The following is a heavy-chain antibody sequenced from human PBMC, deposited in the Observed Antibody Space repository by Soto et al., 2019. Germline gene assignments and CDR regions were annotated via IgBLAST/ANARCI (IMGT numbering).Heavy chain of an antibody. J-gene: IGHJ4*02. CDR3: AKDRGDSHGYPIFDY. Sequence: EVQLLESGGGLAQPGGSLRLSCAASGFTIGSFAMSWVRQAPGKGLEWVSMIRGASGSTYYADSVEGRFTISRDNSKNTLVLQMNSLRDEDTAVYYCAKDRGDSHGYPIFDYWGQGTLVTVSS. V-gene: IGHV3-23*01. D-gene: IGHD3-22*01. CDR2: IRGASGST. CDR1: GFTIGSFA.